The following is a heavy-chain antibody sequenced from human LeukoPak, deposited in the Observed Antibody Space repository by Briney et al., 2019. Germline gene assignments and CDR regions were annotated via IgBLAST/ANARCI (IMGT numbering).Heavy chain of an antibody. Sequence: SETLSLTCAVYGGSFSGYYWSWIRQPPGKGLEWIGEINHSGSTNYNPSLKSRVTISVDTSKNQFSLKMSSVTAADTAVYYCARDPSSSYDYWGQGTLVTVSS. J-gene: IGHJ4*02. V-gene: IGHV4-34*01. CDR2: INHSGST. CDR3: ARDPSSSYDY. CDR1: GGSFSGYY. D-gene: IGHD3-22*01.